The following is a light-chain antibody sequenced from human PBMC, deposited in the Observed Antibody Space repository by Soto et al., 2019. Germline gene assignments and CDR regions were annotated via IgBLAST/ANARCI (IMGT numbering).Light chain of an antibody. CDR2: DVS. CDR1: SSDVGGYNY. CDR3: ISYTSSSTLVV. Sequence: QSVLTQPASVSGSHGQSITISCTGTSSDVGGYNYVSWYQQHPGKAPKLMIYDVSNRPSGVSNRFSGSKSGNTASLTISGLQDEDDADYYCISYTSSSTLVVFGGGTPLTVL. J-gene: IGLJ2*01. V-gene: IGLV2-14*01.